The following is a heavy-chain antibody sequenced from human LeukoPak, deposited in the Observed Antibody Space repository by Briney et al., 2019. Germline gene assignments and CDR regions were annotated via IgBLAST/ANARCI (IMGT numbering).Heavy chain of an antibody. J-gene: IGHJ5*02. CDR1: GFTFSSYA. V-gene: IGHV3-23*01. CDR3: AKDGIAGLDDYVWGSYRYTNWFDP. CDR2: ISGSGGST. D-gene: IGHD3-16*02. Sequence: GGSLRLSCAASGFTFSSYAMSWVRQAPGKGLEWVSAISGSGGSTYYADSVKGRFTISRDNSKNTLYLQMNSLRAEDTALYYCAKDGIAGLDDYVWGSYRYTNWFDPWGQGTLVTVSS.